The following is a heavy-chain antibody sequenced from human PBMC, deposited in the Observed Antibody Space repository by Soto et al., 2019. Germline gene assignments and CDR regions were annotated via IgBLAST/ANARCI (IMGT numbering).Heavy chain of an antibody. CDR3: ARPYDSSQSPRFDY. V-gene: IGHV1-18*01. CDR2: ISPYNGKT. CDR1: GYSFTTYG. D-gene: IGHD3-22*01. J-gene: IGHJ4*02. Sequence: ASVKVSCKASGYSFTTYGIFWVRQAPGQGLEWMGWISPYNGKTNYAQNLQGRVSMTADTSTTTAYMELRSLRSDDTAVYYCARPYDSSQSPRFDYWGQGTLVTVSS.